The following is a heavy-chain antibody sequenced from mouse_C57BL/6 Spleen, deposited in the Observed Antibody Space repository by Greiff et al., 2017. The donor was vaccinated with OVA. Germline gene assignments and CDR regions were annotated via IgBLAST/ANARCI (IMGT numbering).Heavy chain of an antibody. Sequence: VQLQQSGPELVKPGASVKIPCKAPGYTFTDYNMDWVKQSHGKSLEWIGDINPNNGGTIYNQKFKGKATLTVDKSSSTAYMELRSLTSEDTAVYYCARKGYYGSSYFYAMDYWGQGTSVTVSS. D-gene: IGHD1-1*01. CDR3: ARKGYYGSSYFYAMDY. CDR2: INPNNGGT. CDR1: GYTFTDYN. V-gene: IGHV1-18*01. J-gene: IGHJ4*01.